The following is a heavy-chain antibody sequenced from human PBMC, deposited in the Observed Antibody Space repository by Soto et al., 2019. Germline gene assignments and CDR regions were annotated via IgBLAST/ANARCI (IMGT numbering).Heavy chain of an antibody. CDR3: ARDYGSGSYVVGY. J-gene: IGHJ4*02. V-gene: IGHV4-59*01. Sequence: QVQLQESGPGLVKPSETLSLTCTVSGGSISSYYWSWIRQPPGKGLEWIGYIYYSGSTNYNPSLKSRVTISVDTSKNQFSLKLSSVTAADTAVYYCARDYGSGSYVVGYWGQGTLVTVSS. CDR2: IYYSGST. CDR1: GGSISSYY. D-gene: IGHD3-10*01.